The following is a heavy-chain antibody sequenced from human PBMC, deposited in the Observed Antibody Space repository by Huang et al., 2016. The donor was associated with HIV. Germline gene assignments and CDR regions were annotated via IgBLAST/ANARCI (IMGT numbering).Heavy chain of an antibody. CDR2: IYYSGST. Sequence: QLQLQESGPGLVKPSETLSLTCTVSGGSISSSSYYWGWIRQPPGKGLEWIGSIYYSGSTHHNPARKRRVTISVDTSKNQFSLKLSSVTAADTAVYYCARLSGGIYGSGSFRIDYWGQGTLVTVSS. J-gene: IGHJ4*02. CDR3: ARLSGGIYGSGSFRIDY. V-gene: IGHV4-39*01. D-gene: IGHD3-10*01. CDR1: GGSISSSSYY.